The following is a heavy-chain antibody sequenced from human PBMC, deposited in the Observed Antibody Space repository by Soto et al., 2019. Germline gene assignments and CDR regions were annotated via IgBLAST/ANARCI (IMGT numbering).Heavy chain of an antibody. CDR1: GFTFSSFF. Sequence: EVQMFEPGGGLVQPGGSLSLSGAASGFTFSSFFMSWVRQAPGKGLDWVSGIGANGGGTYYADSVKGRFIISRDNSKNTLYLQMNSLRAEDTAVYYCARDPNGDYLGAFDFWGQKTMVTVSS. J-gene: IGHJ3*01. D-gene: IGHD4-17*01. CDR2: IGANGGGT. CDR3: ARDPNGDYLGAFDF. V-gene: IGHV3-23*01.